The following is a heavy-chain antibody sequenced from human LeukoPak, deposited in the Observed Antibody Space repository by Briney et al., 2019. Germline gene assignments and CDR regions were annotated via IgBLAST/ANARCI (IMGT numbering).Heavy chain of an antibody. D-gene: IGHD5-24*01. CDR1: GFTFSSYS. CDR3: ARVGRWLQGNYFDY. CDR2: ISSSSSYI. V-gene: IGHV3-21*01. J-gene: IGHJ4*02. Sequence: GGSLRLSCAASGFTFSSYSMNWVRQAPGKGLEWVSSISSSSSYIYYADSAKGRFTISRDNAKNSLYLQMNSLRAEDTAVYYCARVGRWLQGNYFDYWGQGTLVTVSS.